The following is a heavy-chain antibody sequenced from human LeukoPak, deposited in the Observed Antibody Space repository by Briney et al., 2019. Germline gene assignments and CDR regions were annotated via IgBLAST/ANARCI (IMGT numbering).Heavy chain of an antibody. J-gene: IGHJ3*02. CDR1: GGSISSYY. CDR3: ARDSPITMIVVAVDAFDI. Sequence: PSETLSLTCTVSGGSISSYYWSWIRQPAGQGLEWIGRIYTSGSTNYNPSLKRRVTLSVDTSKNQFSLKLSSVTATDTAVYYGARDSPITMIVVAVDAFDIWGQGTMVTVSS. D-gene: IGHD3-22*01. V-gene: IGHV4-4*07. CDR2: IYTSGST.